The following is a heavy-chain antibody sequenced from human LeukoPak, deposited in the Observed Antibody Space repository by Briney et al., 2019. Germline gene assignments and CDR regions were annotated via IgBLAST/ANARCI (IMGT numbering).Heavy chain of an antibody. CDR3: ARFAPPDAFDI. CDR2: IYYSGST. CDR1: GGSISSYY. V-gene: IGHV4-59*01. Sequence: KTSETLSLTCTVSGGSISSYYWSWIRQPPVKGLEWIGYIYYSGSTNYNPSLKSRVTISVDTSKNQFSPKLSSVTAADTAVYYCARFAPPDAFDIWGQGTMVTVSS. J-gene: IGHJ3*02.